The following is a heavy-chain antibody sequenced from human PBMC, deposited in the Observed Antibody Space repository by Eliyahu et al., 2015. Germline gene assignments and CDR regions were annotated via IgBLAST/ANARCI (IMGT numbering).Heavy chain of an antibody. CDR3: ARSNSLGV. J-gene: IGHJ6*02. Sequence: QVQLVQSGAEVKKPGASVKVSCXASGYTFTDYYIHWVRQAPGQGLEWMGWINPKXGGTNYEQKFQGRVTMTRDTSISTAYMELSRLTSDDTAVYYCARSNSLGVWGQGTTVTVSS. CDR1: GYTFTDYY. V-gene: IGHV1-2*02. CDR2: INPKXGGT. D-gene: IGHD4-23*01.